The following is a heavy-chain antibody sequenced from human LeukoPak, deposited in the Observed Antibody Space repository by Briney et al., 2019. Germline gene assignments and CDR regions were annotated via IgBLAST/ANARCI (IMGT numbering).Heavy chain of an antibody. CDR1: GGSISSGSYY. CDR3: ARATSSYFYYMDV. CDR2: IYTSGST. D-gene: IGHD5-12*01. Sequence: PSHTLSLTCTVSGGSISSGSYYWSWFRQPAEKGLEWIGRIYTSGSTYYNPSLESRVTISADTSKNQFSLNVSSVTAADTAVYYCARATSSYFYYMDVWGKGTTVTISS. V-gene: IGHV4-61*02. J-gene: IGHJ6*03.